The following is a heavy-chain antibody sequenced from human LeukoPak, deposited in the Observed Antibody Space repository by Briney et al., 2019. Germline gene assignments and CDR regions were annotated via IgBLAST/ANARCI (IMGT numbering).Heavy chain of an antibody. D-gene: IGHD3-3*01. Sequence: GRSLRLSCAASGFTFSNYAMHWVRQAPGKGLEWVAVISYDGSKKYYADSVKGRFTISRDNSKNTLYLQMNSLRAEDTAVYYCAKSRILEWFWFDPWGQGTLVTVSS. CDR2: ISYDGSKK. CDR1: GFTFSNYA. CDR3: AKSRILEWFWFDP. J-gene: IGHJ5*02. V-gene: IGHV3-30-3*02.